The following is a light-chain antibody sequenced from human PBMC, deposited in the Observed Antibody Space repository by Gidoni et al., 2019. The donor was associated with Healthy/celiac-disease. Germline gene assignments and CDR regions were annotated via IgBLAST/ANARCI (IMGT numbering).Light chain of an antibody. Sequence: QSALTQPASVTGSPGQSITISCTGTSSAVGGYNYVSWYPQHPGKAPKLMIYEVSNRPSGVSNRFSASKSGNTASLTISGLQAEDEADYYCSSYTSSSTLVFGGGTKLTVL. CDR3: SSYTSSSTLV. J-gene: IGLJ3*02. CDR1: SSAVGGYNY. CDR2: EVS. V-gene: IGLV2-14*01.